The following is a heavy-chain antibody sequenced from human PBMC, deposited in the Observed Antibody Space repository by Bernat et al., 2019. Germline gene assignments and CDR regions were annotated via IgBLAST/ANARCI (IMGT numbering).Heavy chain of an antibody. CDR2: IYYSGST. J-gene: IGHJ5*02. Sequence: QLRLQESGPGLVKPSETLSLTCTVSGGSISSSSYYWGWIRQPPGKGLEWIGSIYYSGSTYYNPSLKSRVTISVDTSKNQFSLKLSSVTAADTAVYYCARHRESITIFGVTYNWFDPWGQGTLVTVSS. CDR1: GGSISSSSYY. D-gene: IGHD3-3*01. V-gene: IGHV4-39*01. CDR3: ARHRESITIFGVTYNWFDP.